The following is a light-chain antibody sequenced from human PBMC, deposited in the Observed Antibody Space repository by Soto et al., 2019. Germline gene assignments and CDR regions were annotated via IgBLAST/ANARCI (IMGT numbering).Light chain of an antibody. V-gene: IGKV3-11*01. CDR2: DAS. J-gene: IGKJ5*01. Sequence: EVVLTQSPVTLSLSPGERATLSCRASQSVSTYLAWYQQKPGQAPRLLIYDASNRATGIPARFSGSGSGTDFTLTISSLEPEDFAVYYCQQRSNWPLITFGQGTRLEI. CDR1: QSVSTY. CDR3: QQRSNWPLIT.